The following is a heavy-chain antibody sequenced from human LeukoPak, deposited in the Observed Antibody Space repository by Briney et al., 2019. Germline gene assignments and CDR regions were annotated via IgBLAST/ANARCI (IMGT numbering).Heavy chain of an antibody. J-gene: IGHJ4*02. CDR1: GFTFSSYS. CDR3: AREEYSGSYYFDY. CDR2: ISSSSSYI. D-gene: IGHD1-26*01. Sequence: GGSLRLSCATSGFTFSSYSMNWVRQAPGKGLEWVSSISSSSSYIYYADSVKGRFTISRDNAKNSLYLQMNSLRAEDTAVYYCAREEYSGSYYFDYWGQGTLVTVSS. V-gene: IGHV3-21*01.